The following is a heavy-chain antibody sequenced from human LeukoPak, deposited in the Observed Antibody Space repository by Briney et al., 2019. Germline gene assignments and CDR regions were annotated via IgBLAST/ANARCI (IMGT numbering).Heavy chain of an antibody. CDR2: INPNSGGT. CDR1: GYTFTGYY. CDR3: ASSDCSSTSCYPGYYYYYYMDV. D-gene: IGHD2-2*01. V-gene: IGHV1-2*02. Sequence: ASVKVSCKASGYTFTGYYMHWVRQAPGQGLEWMGWINPNSGGTNYAQKFQGRVTMIRDTSISTAYMELSRLRSDDTAVYYCASSDCSSTSCYPGYYYYYYMDVWGKGTTVTVSS. J-gene: IGHJ6*03.